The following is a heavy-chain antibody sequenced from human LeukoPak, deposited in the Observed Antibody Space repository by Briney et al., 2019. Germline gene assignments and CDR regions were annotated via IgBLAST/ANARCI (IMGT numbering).Heavy chain of an antibody. CDR3: TKNDVGDYGT. CDR1: GASISRSTYY. V-gene: IGHV4-39*01. D-gene: IGHD4-17*01. CDR2: VFHTGTA. Sequence: SETLSLTCSVSGASISRSTYYWGWIRQPPGKGLEWIGSVFHTGTAYYNPSLRSRVTISVDTSKNQFSLKLSFVTAADTAVYYHTKNDVGDYGTWGQGTLVIVFS. J-gene: IGHJ5*02.